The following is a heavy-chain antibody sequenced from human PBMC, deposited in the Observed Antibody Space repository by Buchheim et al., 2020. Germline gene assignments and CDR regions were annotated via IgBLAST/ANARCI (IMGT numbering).Heavy chain of an antibody. Sequence: QVQLVQSGAEVKKPGSSVKVSCKASGGTFSSYTFSWVRQAPGQGLEWMGGIIPIFGTANYAHKFQGRVTIIADKSTSTVYMEVSSLRSEDTAVYYCARQYSQDDSRGYYFYYWGQGTL. V-gene: IGHV1-69*06. J-gene: IGHJ4*02. CDR1: GGTFSSYT. CDR3: ARQYSQDDSRGYYFYY. CDR2: IIPIFGTA. D-gene: IGHD3-22*01.